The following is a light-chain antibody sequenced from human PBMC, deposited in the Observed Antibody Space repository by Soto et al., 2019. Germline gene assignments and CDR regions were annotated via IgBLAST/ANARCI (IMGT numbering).Light chain of an antibody. V-gene: IGKV3-11*01. J-gene: IGKJ2*01. CDR1: QSVSSY. CDR3: QQNNNWPYT. Sequence: EIVLTQSPATLSLSPGERATLSCRASQSVSSYLAWYQQKPGQAPRLLIYDASNRATGIPARFSGSGSGTEFTLTISSLQSEDFAVYYCQQNNNWPYTFGQGTKLEIK. CDR2: DAS.